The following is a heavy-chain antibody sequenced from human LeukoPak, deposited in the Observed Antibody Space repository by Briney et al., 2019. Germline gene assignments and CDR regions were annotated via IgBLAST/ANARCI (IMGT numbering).Heavy chain of an antibody. CDR2: IYYSGST. D-gene: IGHD6-13*01. J-gene: IGHJ6*03. CDR3: ARLAAAGGYYYYYYYMDV. V-gene: IGHV4-39*01. CDR1: GGSISSSSYY. Sequence: PSETLSLTCTVSGGSISSSSYYWGWIRQPPGKGLEWIGSIYYSGSTYYNPSLKSRVTISVDTSKNQFSLKLSSVTAADTAVYYCARLAAAGGYYYYYYYMDVWGKGTTVTVSS.